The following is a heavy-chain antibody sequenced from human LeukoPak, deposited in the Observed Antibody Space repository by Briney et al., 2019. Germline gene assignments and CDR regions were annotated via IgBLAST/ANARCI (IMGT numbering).Heavy chain of an antibody. J-gene: IGHJ2*01. CDR2: INHSGST. Sequence: SETLSLTCAVYGGSFSDYYWSWIRQPPGKGLEWIGEINHSGSTNYNPSLKSRVTISVDTSKNHFSLKLSSVTAADTAVYYCARGIVLVPAAKEYFDLWGRGTLVTVSS. D-gene: IGHD2-2*01. V-gene: IGHV4-34*01. CDR3: ARGIVLVPAAKEYFDL. CDR1: GGSFSDYY.